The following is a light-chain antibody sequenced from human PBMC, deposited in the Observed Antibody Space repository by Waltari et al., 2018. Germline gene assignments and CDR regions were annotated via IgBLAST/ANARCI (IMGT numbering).Light chain of an antibody. CDR3: QQYNRWPPIT. J-gene: IGKJ5*01. CDR2: DAS. CDR1: QSITTN. Sequence: EVVMTQSPATLSLSPGERATLSCRASQSITTNLAWYQHKPGQALRLLIYDASTRATSVPARFSGSGSGTEFTLTISSLQSEDFAVYYCQQYNRWPPITFGQGTRLAIK. V-gene: IGKV3-15*01.